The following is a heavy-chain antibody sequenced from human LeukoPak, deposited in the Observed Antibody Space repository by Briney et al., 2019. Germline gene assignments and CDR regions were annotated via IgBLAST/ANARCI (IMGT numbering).Heavy chain of an antibody. Sequence: GGSLRLSCAASGFTFSSYAMSWVRQAPGKGLVWVSRINSDGSSTSYADSVKGRFTISRDNAKNTLYLQMNSLRAEDTAVYYCARVPPTRITMIVVVTPGAFDIWGQGTMVTVSS. CDR3: ARVPPTRITMIVVVTPGAFDI. V-gene: IGHV3-74*01. J-gene: IGHJ3*02. CDR1: GFTFSSYA. D-gene: IGHD3-22*01. CDR2: INSDGSST.